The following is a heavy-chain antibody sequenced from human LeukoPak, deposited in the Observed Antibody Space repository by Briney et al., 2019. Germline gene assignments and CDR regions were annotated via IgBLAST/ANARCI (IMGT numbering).Heavy chain of an antibody. CDR1: GFTFGDYA. CDR2: IRSKAYGGTT. Sequence: GGSLRLSCTASGFTFGDYAMSWFRQAPGKGLEWVGFIRSKAYGGTTEYAASVKGRFTISRDDSKSIAYLQMNSLETEDTAVYYCTREYYYYDSRRFDYWGQGTLVTVSS. V-gene: IGHV3-49*03. CDR3: TREYYYYDSRRFDY. D-gene: IGHD3-22*01. J-gene: IGHJ4*02.